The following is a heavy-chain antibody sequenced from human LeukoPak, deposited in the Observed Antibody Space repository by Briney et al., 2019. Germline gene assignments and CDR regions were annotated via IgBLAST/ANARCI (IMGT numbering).Heavy chain of an antibody. CDR3: AKSLGEDYDFWSGYYY. V-gene: IGHV3-23*01. Sequence: GGSLRLSCAASGFTFSSYAMSWVRQAPGKGLEWVSAISGSGGSTYYADSVKGRFTISRDNSKNTLYLQMNSLRAEDTAVYYCAKSLGEDYDFWSGYYYWGQGTLVTVSS. CDR2: ISGSGGST. D-gene: IGHD3-3*01. CDR1: GFTFSSYA. J-gene: IGHJ4*02.